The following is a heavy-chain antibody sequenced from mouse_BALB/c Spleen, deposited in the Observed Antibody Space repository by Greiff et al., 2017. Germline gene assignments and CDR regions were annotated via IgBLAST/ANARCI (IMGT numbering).Heavy chain of an antibody. J-gene: IGHJ4*01. CDR3: TWDAMDY. V-gene: IGHV6-6*02. CDR2: IRLKSNNYAT. Sequence: DVKLVESGGGLVQPGGSMKLSCVASGFTFSNYWMNWVRQSPEKGLEWVAEIRLKSNNYATHYAESVKGRFTISRDDSKSSVYLQMNNLRAEDTGIYYCTWDAMDYWGQGTSVTVSS. CDR1: GFTFSNYW.